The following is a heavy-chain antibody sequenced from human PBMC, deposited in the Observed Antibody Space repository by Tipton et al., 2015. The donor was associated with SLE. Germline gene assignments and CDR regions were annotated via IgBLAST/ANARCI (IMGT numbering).Heavy chain of an antibody. Sequence: LRLSCTVSGGSISSGDYYWSWIRQPPGKGLEWIGEINHSGSTNYNPSLKSRVTISVDTSKNQFSLKLSSVTAADTAVYYCARDGYSSGTIDYWGQGTLVTVSS. J-gene: IGHJ4*02. V-gene: IGHV4-61*08. CDR1: GGSISSGDYY. CDR3: ARDGYSSGTIDY. D-gene: IGHD6-19*01. CDR2: INHSGST.